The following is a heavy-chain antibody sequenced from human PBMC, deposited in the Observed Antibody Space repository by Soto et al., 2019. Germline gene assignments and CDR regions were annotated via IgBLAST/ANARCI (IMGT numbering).Heavy chain of an antibody. J-gene: IGHJ3*02. V-gene: IGHV3-66*01. CDR2: IYSGGST. D-gene: IGHD3-10*01. CDR1: GFTVSSNY. Sequence: EVQLVESGGGLVQPGGSLRLSCAASGFTVSSNYMSWVRQAPGKGLEWVSVIYSGGSTYYADSVKGRFTISRDNAKNTLYLQVNGVRAEDTAGYYCRGCYGSGSYYGYAFDIGGQGTMVAVAS. CDR3: RGCYGSGSYYGYAFDI.